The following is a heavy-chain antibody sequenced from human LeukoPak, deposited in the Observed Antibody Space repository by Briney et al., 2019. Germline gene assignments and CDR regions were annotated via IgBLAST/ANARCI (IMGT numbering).Heavy chain of an antibody. J-gene: IGHJ4*02. Sequence: SQTLSLTCTVSGGSISSGSYYWSWIRQPAGKGLEWIGRIYTSGSTNYNPSLKSRVTISVDTSKNQFSLKLSSVTAADTAVYYCARSNIVVVVAATLSPFDYWGQGTLVTVSS. CDR2: IYTSGST. CDR3: ARSNIVVVVAATLSPFDY. V-gene: IGHV4-61*02. CDR1: GGSISSGSYY. D-gene: IGHD2-15*01.